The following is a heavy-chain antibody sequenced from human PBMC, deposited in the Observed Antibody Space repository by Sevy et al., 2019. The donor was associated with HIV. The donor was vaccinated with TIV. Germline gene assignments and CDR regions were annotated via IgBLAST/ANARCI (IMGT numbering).Heavy chain of an antibody. CDR3: AKDLISVAGFYAFDM. Sequence: GGSLRLSCAASGFNFNEYAMHWVRQAPGKGLEWVSGITWNSDSVVYADSVKGRLTISRDKAKNSLYLQMNSLRPEDTALYYCAKDLISVAGFYAFDMWGQGTMVTVSS. CDR1: GFNFNEYA. D-gene: IGHD6-19*01. J-gene: IGHJ3*02. CDR2: ITWNSDSV. V-gene: IGHV3-9*01.